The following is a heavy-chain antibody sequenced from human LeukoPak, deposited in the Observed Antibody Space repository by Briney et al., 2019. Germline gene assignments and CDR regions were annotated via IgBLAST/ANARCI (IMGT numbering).Heavy chain of an antibody. V-gene: IGHV3-7*01. CDR2: IKQDGSEK. J-gene: IGHJ3*02. CDR3: ARESYYYDSSGYFDAFDI. Sequence: GGSLRLSCAASGFTFSSYWMSSVRQAPGKGLEWVANIKQDGSEKYYVDSVKGRFTISRDNAKNSLYLQMNSLRAEDTAVYYCARESYYYDSSGYFDAFDIWGQGTMVTVSS. D-gene: IGHD3-22*01. CDR1: GFTFSSYW.